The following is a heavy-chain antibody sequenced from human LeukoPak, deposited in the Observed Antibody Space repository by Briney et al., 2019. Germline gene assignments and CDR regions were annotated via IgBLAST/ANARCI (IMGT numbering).Heavy chain of an antibody. CDR1: GFTFTSHS. V-gene: IGHV3-21*01. Sequence: GGSLRLSCVASGFTFTSHSLNWLRQAPGKGLEWVASISSNSDYILYAESVKGRFSISRNNARNSVYLQMNSLTAEDTALYYCARDWRNKYSNSWSRGEWYFDLWGRGTLVSVSS. D-gene: IGHD6-13*01. CDR3: ARDWRNKYSNSWSRGEWYFDL. J-gene: IGHJ2*01. CDR2: ISSNSDYI.